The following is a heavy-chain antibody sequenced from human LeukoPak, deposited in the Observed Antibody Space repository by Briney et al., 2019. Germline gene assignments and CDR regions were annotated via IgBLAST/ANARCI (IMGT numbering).Heavy chain of an antibody. J-gene: IGHJ3*02. D-gene: IGHD3-10*01. V-gene: IGHV1-18*01. CDR3: ARGGSRSRRGDDAFDI. Sequence: ASVKVSCQASGYTFTNYAMNWVRQAPGQGLEWMGWISAYNGNTELAQKFQGRVTLATDASTSTAYVELRSLTSDDTAVYFCARGGSRSRRGDDAFDIWGQGTMVTVSS. CDR1: GYTFTNYA. CDR2: ISAYNGNT.